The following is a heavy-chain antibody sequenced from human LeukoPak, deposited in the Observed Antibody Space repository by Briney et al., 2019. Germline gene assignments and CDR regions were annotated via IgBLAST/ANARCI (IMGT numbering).Heavy chain of an antibody. Sequence: PGGSLRLSCAASGFTFSSYGMHWVRQAPGKGLEWVAVIWYDGSNKYYAGSVKGRFTISRDNSKNTLYLQMNSLRAEDTAVYYCARSRGSGYYFQFDYWGQGTLVTVSS. CDR3: ARSRGSGYYFQFDY. CDR2: IWYDGSNK. D-gene: IGHD3-22*01. CDR1: GFTFSSYG. J-gene: IGHJ4*02. V-gene: IGHV3-33*01.